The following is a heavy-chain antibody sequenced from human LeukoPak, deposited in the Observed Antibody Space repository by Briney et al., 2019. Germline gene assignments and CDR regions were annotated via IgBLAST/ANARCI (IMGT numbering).Heavy chain of an antibody. V-gene: IGHV1-18*01. CDR2: ISTYNGNT. Sequence: GASVKVSCKASGYTFTSNGISWVRQAPGQGLEWMGWISTYNGNTNYAQKLQGRVTMTTEISTSTAYMELRSLRSDDTAVYYCARGPRITLIRGGQWYYYMDVWGKGTTVTISS. CDR1: GYTFTSNG. D-gene: IGHD3-10*01. J-gene: IGHJ6*03. CDR3: ARGPRITLIRGGQWYYYMDV.